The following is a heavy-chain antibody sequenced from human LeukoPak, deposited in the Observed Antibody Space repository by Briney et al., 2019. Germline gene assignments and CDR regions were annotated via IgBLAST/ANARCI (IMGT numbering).Heavy chain of an antibody. CDR1: GFTFSSYS. CDR2: ISSSSSYI. Sequence: GGSLRLSCAASGFTFSSYSMNWVRQAPGKGLEWVSSISSSSSYIYYADSVKGRFTISRDNSKNTLYLQMNSLRAEDTAVYYCAKEEWAVAGTGNAFDIWGQGTMVTVSS. CDR3: AKEEWAVAGTGNAFDI. D-gene: IGHD6-19*01. J-gene: IGHJ3*02. V-gene: IGHV3-21*04.